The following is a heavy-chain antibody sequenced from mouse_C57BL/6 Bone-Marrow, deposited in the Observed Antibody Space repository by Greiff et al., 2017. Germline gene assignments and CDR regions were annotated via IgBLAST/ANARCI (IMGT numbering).Heavy chain of an antibody. V-gene: IGHV1-26*01. CDR1: GYTFTDYY. CDR2: INPNNGGT. D-gene: IGHD1-1*01. J-gene: IGHJ4*01. Sequence: VQLQQSGPELVKPGASVKISCKASGYTFTDYYMNWVKQSHGKSLEWIGDINPNNGGTSYNQKFKGKATLTVDKSSSTAYMELRSLTSEDSAVYYCARSLIKDYAMDYWGQGTSVTVSS. CDR3: ARSLIKDYAMDY.